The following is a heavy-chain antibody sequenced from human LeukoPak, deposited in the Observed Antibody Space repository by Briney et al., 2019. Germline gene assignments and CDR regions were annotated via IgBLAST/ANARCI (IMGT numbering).Heavy chain of an antibody. Sequence: GGSLRLSCAASGFTFSFYSMNWVRQAPGKGLEWVSSMSVSSGPIYYADSMKGRFTVSRDNAKNSLYLQMNSLRAEDTAVYYCAREFGGSASGAGYWGQGTLVTVSS. CDR1: GFTFSFYS. J-gene: IGHJ4*02. D-gene: IGHD3-10*01. CDR3: AREFGGSASGAGY. V-gene: IGHV3-21*01. CDR2: MSVSSGPI.